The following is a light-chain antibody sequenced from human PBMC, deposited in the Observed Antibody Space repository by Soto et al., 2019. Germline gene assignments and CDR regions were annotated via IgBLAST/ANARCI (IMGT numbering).Light chain of an antibody. Sequence: HSGLNQPASVYRSPGQSIAISCTGCSSDVGIYTYVSWYQQHPGKVPKLIIYEVSNRPSGVSNRFSGSKSGNTASPTISGPQAADDADYYCSSYTTSSTRVLVSGTKVTVL. CDR1: SSDVGIYTY. J-gene: IGLJ1*01. V-gene: IGLV2-14*01. CDR3: SSYTTSSTRV. CDR2: EVS.